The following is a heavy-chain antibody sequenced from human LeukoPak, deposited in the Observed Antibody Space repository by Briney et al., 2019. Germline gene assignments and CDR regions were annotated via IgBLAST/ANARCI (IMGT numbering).Heavy chain of an antibody. D-gene: IGHD3-22*01. CDR1: GFDFGAYE. J-gene: IGHJ4*02. V-gene: IGHV3-48*03. CDR2: FAGSDTTT. CDR3: TTLGYHLDS. Sequence: GGSLRLSRAASGFDFGAYEMNWVRQAPGKGLEWVAYFAGSDTTTYYADSVKGRFTISRDNARNSLYLQMNSLRAEDTALYYCTTLGYHLDSWGQGTLVTVSS.